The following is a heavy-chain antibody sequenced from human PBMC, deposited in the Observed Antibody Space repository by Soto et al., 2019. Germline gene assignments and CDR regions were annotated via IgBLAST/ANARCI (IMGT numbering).Heavy chain of an antibody. D-gene: IGHD3-16*01. J-gene: IGHJ3*01. CDR1: RDTFSKYA. CDR2: IIPIFDSR. Sequence: SVKVSCKASRDTFSKYAFNRVRQAPGQGLEWMGWIIPIFDSRNYAEKFQGRVTITADESTSTAYMELRSLRFEDTAVYYCARGETYLGVWGQGTMVTVSS. CDR3: ARGETYLGV. V-gene: IGHV1-69*13.